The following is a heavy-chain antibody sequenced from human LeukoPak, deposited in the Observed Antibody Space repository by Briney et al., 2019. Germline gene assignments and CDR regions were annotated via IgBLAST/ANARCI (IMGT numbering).Heavy chain of an antibody. CDR2: IWYDGSNK. D-gene: IGHD6-13*01. Sequence: GGSLRLSCAASGFTFSSYGMHWVRQAPGKGLEWVAVIWYDGSNKYYADSVKGRFTISRDNSKNTLYLQMNSLRAEDTAVYYCARAAADAAFDYWGQGTLVIVSS. J-gene: IGHJ4*02. V-gene: IGHV3-33*01. CDR3: ARAAADAAFDY. CDR1: GFTFSSYG.